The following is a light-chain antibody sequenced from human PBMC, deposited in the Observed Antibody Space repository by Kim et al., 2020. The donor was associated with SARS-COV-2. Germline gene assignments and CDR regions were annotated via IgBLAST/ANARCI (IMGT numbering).Light chain of an antibody. CDR2: TNY. J-gene: IGLJ3*02. CDR1: TSNIGSNT. CDR3: ASWDNSLNGFWL. V-gene: IGLV1-44*01. Sequence: RVTISCSGSTSNIGSNTVNWYQQRLGSGPKLLIHTNYQLPSGVPDRFSGSKSGTSASLTISGLQSEDEADYYCASWDNSLNGFWLFGGGTQLTVL.